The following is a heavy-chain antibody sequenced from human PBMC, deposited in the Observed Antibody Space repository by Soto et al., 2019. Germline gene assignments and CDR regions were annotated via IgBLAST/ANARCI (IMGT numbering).Heavy chain of an antibody. CDR1: GFTFSSYA. V-gene: IGHV3-30-3*01. CDR2: ISYDGSNK. CDR3: VRGDGDYYDGNGYLGRH. J-gene: IGHJ4*02. Sequence: GGSLRLSCAASGFTFSSYAMHWVRQAPGKGLEWVAVISYDGSNKYYADSVKGRFTFSRDNSKNTLYLQMNSLRAEDTAVYYCVRGDGDYYDGNGYLGRHWGQGTLVTVSS. D-gene: IGHD3-22*01.